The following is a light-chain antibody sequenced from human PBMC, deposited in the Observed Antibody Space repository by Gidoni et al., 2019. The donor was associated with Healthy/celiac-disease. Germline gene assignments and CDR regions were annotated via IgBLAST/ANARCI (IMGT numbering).Light chain of an antibody. CDR1: QSVSSSY. CDR2: GAS. Sequence: EIVLTQSPGTLSLSPGERATLSCRASQSVSSSYLAWYQQKPGQAPRLLIYGASSRATGIPDRFSGSGYGTDFTLTISRLEPEDFAVYYCQQYGSSPRTFXPXTKVDIK. J-gene: IGKJ3*01. CDR3: QQYGSSPRT. V-gene: IGKV3-20*01.